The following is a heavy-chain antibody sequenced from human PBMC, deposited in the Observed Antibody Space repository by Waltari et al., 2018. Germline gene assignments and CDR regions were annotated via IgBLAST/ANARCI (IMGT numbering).Heavy chain of an antibody. CDR3: ARVGFCGADCYSGDY. J-gene: IGHJ4*02. CDR2: ISSSSSYI. Sequence: EVQLVESGGGLVKPGGSLRLSWAASGFPFSTNGMNGVRQAPGKGLEWVSSISSSSSYIYYADSVKGRFTISRDNAKNSLFLQMNSLRDEDTAVYYCARVGFCGADCYSGDYWGQGTLVTVSS. V-gene: IGHV3-21*01. CDR1: GFPFSTNG. D-gene: IGHD2-21*02.